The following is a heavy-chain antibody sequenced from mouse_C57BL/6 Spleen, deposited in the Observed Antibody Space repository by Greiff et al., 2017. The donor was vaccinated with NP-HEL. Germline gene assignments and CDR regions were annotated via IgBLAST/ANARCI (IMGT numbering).Heavy chain of an antibody. V-gene: IGHV3-6*01. J-gene: IGHJ1*03. CDR2: ISYDGSN. Sequence: EVQLQQSGPGLVKPSQSLSLTCSVTGYSITSGYYWNWIRQFPGNKLEWMGYISYDGSNNYNPSLKNRISITRDTSKNQFFLKLNSVTTEDTATYYCAKGGKHYDVGYFDVWGTGTTVTVSS. CDR3: AKGGKHYDVGYFDV. D-gene: IGHD2-4*01. CDR1: GYSITSGYY.